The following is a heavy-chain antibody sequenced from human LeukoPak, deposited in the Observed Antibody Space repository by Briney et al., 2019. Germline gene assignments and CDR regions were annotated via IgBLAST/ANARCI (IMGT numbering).Heavy chain of an antibody. CDR3: VRLGRDGYTYGAAY. Sequence: GGSLRLSCAGSGYSFDDYGMRWVRHAPGKGGEWVAGINWNGGSTSYAASVKARCTISRDNAKNALYLEMNSLRAEDTAFYYCVRLGRDGYTYGAAYWGLGTLVTVSS. D-gene: IGHD5-24*01. CDR1: GYSFDDYG. V-gene: IGHV3-20*04. CDR2: INWNGGST. J-gene: IGHJ1*01.